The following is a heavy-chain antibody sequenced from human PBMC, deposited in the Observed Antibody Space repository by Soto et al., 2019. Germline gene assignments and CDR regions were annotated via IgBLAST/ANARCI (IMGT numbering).Heavy chain of an antibody. CDR3: ARNMVAECYFDY. D-gene: IGHD5-12*01. CDR1: GGSISSYY. V-gene: IGHV4-59*08. CDR2: IYYSGST. J-gene: IGHJ4*02. Sequence: SETLSLTCTVSGGSISSYYWIWIRQPPGKGLEWIGYIYYSGSTNYNPSLKSRVTISVDTSKNQFSLKLSSVTAADTAVYYCARNMVAECYFDYWGQGTLVTVSS.